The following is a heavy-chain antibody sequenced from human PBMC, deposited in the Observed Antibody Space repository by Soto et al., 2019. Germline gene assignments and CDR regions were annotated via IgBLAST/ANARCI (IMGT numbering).Heavy chain of an antibody. CDR1: GGSISSSSYY. Sequence: QLQLQESGPGLVKPSETLSLTCTVSGGSISSSSYYWGWIRQPPGKGLEWIGSIYYSGSTYYNPSINSRLXISVDTSKNQFSLKLSSVTAADTAVYYCATLWGQDWGQGTLVTVSS. CDR2: IYYSGST. V-gene: IGHV4-39*01. J-gene: IGHJ4*02. D-gene: IGHD3-10*01. CDR3: ATLWGQD.